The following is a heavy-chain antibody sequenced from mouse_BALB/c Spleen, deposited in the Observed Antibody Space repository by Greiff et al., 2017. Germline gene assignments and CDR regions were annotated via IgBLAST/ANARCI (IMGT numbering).Heavy chain of an antibody. V-gene: IGHV5-9-3*01. D-gene: IGHD1-1*01. CDR3: ASSITTDQAWFAY. Sequence: EVKLMESGGGLVKPGGSLKLSCAASGFTFSSYAMSWVRQTPEKRLEWVATISSGGSYTYYPDSVKGRFTISRDNAKNTLYLQMSSLRSEDTAMYYCASSITTDQAWFAYWGQGTLVTVSA. CDR2: ISSGGSYT. CDR1: GFTFSSYA. J-gene: IGHJ3*01.